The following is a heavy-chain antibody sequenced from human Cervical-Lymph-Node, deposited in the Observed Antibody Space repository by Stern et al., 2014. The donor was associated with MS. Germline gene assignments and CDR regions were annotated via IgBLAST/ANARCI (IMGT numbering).Heavy chain of an antibody. V-gene: IGHV2-5*02. D-gene: IGHD2-2*02. CDR2: LYWDDDQ. CDR1: GFSLTTIGTG. CDR3: AHTLLYCSSTSCYTGSHFDY. Sequence: QITLKESGPTLVKPTQTLTLTCTFSGFSLTTIGTGVGWIRQPPGNALEWLALLYWDDDQVYSPSLKTRLTITKDTSKNQVVLTMTNMDPVDTATYYCAHTLLYCSSTSCYTGSHFDYWGQGTLVTVSS. J-gene: IGHJ4*02.